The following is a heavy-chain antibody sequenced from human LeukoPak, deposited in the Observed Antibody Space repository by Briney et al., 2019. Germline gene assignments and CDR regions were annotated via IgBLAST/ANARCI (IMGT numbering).Heavy chain of an antibody. V-gene: IGHV3-15*01. CDR1: GFSFSRAW. Sequence: PGGSVRLSCVASGFSFSRAWMSWVRQAPGKGLEWVGHIKTKTEGEITGYAAPVKGRFTISRNDSKNTLYLQMDSLKTEDTAVYYCTTGISISGVVVDPWGQGTLVTVSS. CDR3: TTGISISGVVVDP. D-gene: IGHD3-3*01. J-gene: IGHJ5*01. CDR2: IKTKTEGEIT.